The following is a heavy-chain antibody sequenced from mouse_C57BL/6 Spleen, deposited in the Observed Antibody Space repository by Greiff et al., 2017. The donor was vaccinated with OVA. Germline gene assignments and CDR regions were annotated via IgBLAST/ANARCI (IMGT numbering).Heavy chain of an antibody. J-gene: IGHJ2*01. D-gene: IGHD1-1*01. V-gene: IGHV1-15*01. CDR3: TRASYYYGSSFFFDY. CDR1: GYTFTDYE. CDR2: IDPETGGT. Sequence: VQRVESGAELVRPGASVTLSCKASGYTFTDYEMHWVKQTPVHGLEWIGAIDPETGGTAYNQKFKGKAILTADKSSSTAYMELRSLTSEDSAVYYCTRASYYYGSSFFFDYWGQGTTLTVSS.